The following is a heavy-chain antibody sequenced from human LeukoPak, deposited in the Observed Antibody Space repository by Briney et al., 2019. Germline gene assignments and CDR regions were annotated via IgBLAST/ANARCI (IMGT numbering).Heavy chain of an antibody. V-gene: IGHV1-69*06. Sequence: SVKVSCKASGGTFSSYAISWVRQAPGQGLEWMGGIIPIFGTANYAQKFQGRVTITADKSTSTAYMELSSLRSEDTAVYYCARDRSVGVLPAPPFDFWGQGTLVTVSS. CDR2: IIPIFGTA. CDR1: GGTFSSYA. D-gene: IGHD6-6*01. CDR3: ARDRSVGVLPAPPFDF. J-gene: IGHJ4*02.